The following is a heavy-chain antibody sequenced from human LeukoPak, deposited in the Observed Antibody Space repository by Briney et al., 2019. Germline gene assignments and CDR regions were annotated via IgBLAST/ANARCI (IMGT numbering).Heavy chain of an antibody. D-gene: IGHD5-12*01. CDR1: GFTFSSYS. J-gene: IGHJ5*02. CDR2: IKQDGSEK. CDR3: AKPPGLRRLDP. V-gene: IGHV3-7*03. Sequence: GGSLRLSCAASGFTFSSYSMNWVRQAPGKGLEWVANIKQDGSEKYYVDSVKGRFTISRDNAKNSLYLQMNSLRAEDTAVYYCAKPPGLRRLDPWGQGTLVTVSS.